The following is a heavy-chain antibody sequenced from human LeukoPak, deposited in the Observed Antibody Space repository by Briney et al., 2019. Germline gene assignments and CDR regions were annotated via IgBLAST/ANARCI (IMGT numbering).Heavy chain of an antibody. CDR1: GYTFSSYA. CDR3: AKDLGGVTGSFDY. J-gene: IGHJ4*02. Sequence: PGGSLRLSCAASGYTFSSYAMSWVRQAPGRGLEWVSAISGSGGSTYYADSVKGRFTISRDNSKNTLYLQMNSLRAEDTAVYYCAKDLGGVTGSFDYWGQGTLVTVSS. V-gene: IGHV3-23*01. CDR2: ISGSGGST. D-gene: IGHD2-21*02.